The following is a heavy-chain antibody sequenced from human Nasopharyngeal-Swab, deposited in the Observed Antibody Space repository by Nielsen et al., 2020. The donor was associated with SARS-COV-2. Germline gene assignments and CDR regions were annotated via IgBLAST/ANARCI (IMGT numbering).Heavy chain of an antibody. Sequence: GESLKISCAASGFTFRSYAMGWVRQAPGKGLEWVSGINGGGGSTYYADSVKGRFTISRDNYNSKNTVDLQMNSLRAEDTAVYYCARFPRYDLYSFQSEYFQNWGQGTLVTVSS. J-gene: IGHJ1*01. CDR1: GFTFRSYA. D-gene: IGHD3-3*01. CDR2: INGGGGST. CDR3: ARFPRYDLYSFQSEYFQN. V-gene: IGHV3-23*01.